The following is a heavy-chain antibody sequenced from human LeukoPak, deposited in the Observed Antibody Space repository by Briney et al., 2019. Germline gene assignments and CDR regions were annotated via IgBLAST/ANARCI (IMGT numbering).Heavy chain of an antibody. J-gene: IGHJ5*02. CDR3: ARCPSRTWYGAYSYFNWFDP. D-gene: IGHD5-18*01. CDR1: GYTFTSYD. Sequence: ASVKVSCKASGYTFTSYDINWVRQATGQGLEWMGWMNPNSGNTGYAQKFQGGVTITRNTSISTAYMELSSLRSEDTAVYYCARCPSRTWYGAYSYFNWFDPWGQGTLVTVSS. V-gene: IGHV1-8*03. CDR2: MNPNSGNT.